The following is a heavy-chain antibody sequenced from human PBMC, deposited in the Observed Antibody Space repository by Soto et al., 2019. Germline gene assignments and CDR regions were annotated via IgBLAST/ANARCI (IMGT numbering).Heavy chain of an antibody. J-gene: IGHJ4*02. CDR1: GFTFSHYA. CDR3: AKAAGGSSRGPPER. D-gene: IGHD1-26*01. CDR2: IQFDGSTK. Sequence: QPQLVESGGGVVQPGRSLRLSCVVSGFTFSHYAMHWVRQAPGKGLEWVTSIQFDGSTKYYADSVKGRFTISRDNSKNTLFLHTDSLRVEDTAVYYCAKAAGGSSRGPPERWGQGTLVTVSS. V-gene: IGHV3-30*18.